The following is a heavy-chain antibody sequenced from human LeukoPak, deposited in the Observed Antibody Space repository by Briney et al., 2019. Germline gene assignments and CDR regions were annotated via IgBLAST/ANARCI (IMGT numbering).Heavy chain of an antibody. CDR3: ARGHSSSWYPFTY. CDR2: IYYSGST. J-gene: IGHJ4*02. D-gene: IGHD6-13*01. V-gene: IGHV4-39*07. Sequence: SETLSLTCTVSGGSISSSSYYWGWIRQPPGKGLEWIGSIYYSGSTYYNPSLKSRVTISVDTSKNQFSLKLSSVTAADTAVYYCARGHSSSWYPFTYWGQGTLVTVSS. CDR1: GGSISSSSYY.